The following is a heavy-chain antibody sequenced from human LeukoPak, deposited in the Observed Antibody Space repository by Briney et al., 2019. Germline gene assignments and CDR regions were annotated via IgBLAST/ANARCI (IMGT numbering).Heavy chain of an antibody. CDR1: GFTLSTYE. CDR2: ITSHGSTI. Sequence: GGSLRLSCAASGFTLSTYEMNWVRQAPGKGLEWVSYITSHGSTIYYADSVKGRFTISRDNAKNSLYLQMNSLRAEDTAVYYCARESGIAVAGTYYFDYWGQGTLVTVSS. D-gene: IGHD6-19*01. V-gene: IGHV3-48*03. J-gene: IGHJ4*02. CDR3: ARESGIAVAGTYYFDY.